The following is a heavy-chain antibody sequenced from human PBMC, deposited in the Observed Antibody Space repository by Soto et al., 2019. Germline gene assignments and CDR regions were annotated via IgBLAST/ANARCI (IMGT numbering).Heavy chain of an antibody. CDR1: GGSISSYH. Sequence: SETLSLTCTVYGGSISSYHWSWIRQPPGKGLEWIGYIYYSGSTNYNPSLKSRVTISVDTSENQFSLKLSSVTAADTAVYYCATGGVVTAIRGDYYGMDFWGQGTTVTVS. V-gene: IGHV4-59*01. CDR3: ATGGVVTAIRGDYYGMDF. CDR2: IYYSGST. J-gene: IGHJ6*02. D-gene: IGHD2-21*02.